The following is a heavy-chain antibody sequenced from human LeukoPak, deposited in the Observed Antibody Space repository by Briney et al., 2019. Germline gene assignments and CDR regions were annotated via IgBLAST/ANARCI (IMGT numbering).Heavy chain of an antibody. CDR1: GGTFTSYA. CDR2: IIPIFGTA. CDR3: ASTRGYCSSTSCPFDP. V-gene: IGHV1-69*06. Sequence: SVKVSCKASGGTFTSYAISWVRQAPGQGLEWMGGIIPIFGTANYAQKFQGRVTITADKSTSTAYMELSSLRSEDTAVYYCASTRGYCSSTSCPFDPWGQGTLVTVSS. J-gene: IGHJ5*02. D-gene: IGHD2-2*01.